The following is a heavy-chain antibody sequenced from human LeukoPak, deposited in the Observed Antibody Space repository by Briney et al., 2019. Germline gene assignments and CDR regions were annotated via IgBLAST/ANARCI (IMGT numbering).Heavy chain of an antibody. J-gene: IGHJ5*02. D-gene: IGHD4/OR15-4a*01. V-gene: IGHV3-30*18. Sequence: GKSLRLSCAVSGFTFSNYGMHWVRQAPGKGLEWMAFISYDGTNKDYADSVKGRFTVSRDNSKDTLYLQMNSLRAEDTAVYYCAKDDYGYWFDPWGQGTLVAVSS. CDR1: GFTFSNYG. CDR2: ISYDGTNK. CDR3: AKDDYGYWFDP.